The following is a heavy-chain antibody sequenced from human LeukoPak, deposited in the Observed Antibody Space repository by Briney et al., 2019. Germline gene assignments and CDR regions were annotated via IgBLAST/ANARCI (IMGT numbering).Heavy chain of an antibody. V-gene: IGHV1-2*02. Sequence: EASVKVSCKASGYTFTGYYMHWVRQAPGQGLEWMGWINPNSGGTNYAQKFQGRVTMTRDTSIGTAYMELSRLRSDDTAVYYCAREGDYVWGSYDYWGQGTLVTVSS. CDR2: INPNSGGT. D-gene: IGHD3-16*01. CDR3: AREGDYVWGSYDY. CDR1: GYTFTGYY. J-gene: IGHJ4*02.